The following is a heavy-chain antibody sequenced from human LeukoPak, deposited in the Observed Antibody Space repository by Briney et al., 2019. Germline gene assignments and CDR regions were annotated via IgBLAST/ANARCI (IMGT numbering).Heavy chain of an antibody. CDR2: IIPILGIA. J-gene: IGHJ4*02. CDR1: GGTFSSYT. CDR3: ARALRSAAIDY. Sequence: SVKVSCKXSGGTFSSYTISWVRQAPGQGLEWMGRIIPILGIANYAQKFQGRVTITADKSTSTAYMELSSLRSEDTAVYYCARALRSAAIDYWGQGTLVTVSS. D-gene: IGHD2-15*01. V-gene: IGHV1-69*02.